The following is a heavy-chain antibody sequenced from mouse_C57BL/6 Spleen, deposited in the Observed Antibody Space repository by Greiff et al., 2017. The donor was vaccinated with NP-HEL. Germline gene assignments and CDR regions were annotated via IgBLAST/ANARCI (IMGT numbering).Heavy chain of an antibody. V-gene: IGHV5-4*01. CDR3: AREREYYGTSATMITYLDY. CDR1: GFTFSSYA. J-gene: IGHJ2*01. D-gene: IGHD2-4*01. Sequence: EVKLQESGGGLVKPGGSLKLSCAASGFTFSSYAMSWVRQTPEKRLEWVATISDGGSYTYYPDNVKGRFTISSDNAQNHPYLQLSHLESEDTAMYYCAREREYYGTSATMITYLDYWGQGTTLTVSS. CDR2: ISDGGSYT.